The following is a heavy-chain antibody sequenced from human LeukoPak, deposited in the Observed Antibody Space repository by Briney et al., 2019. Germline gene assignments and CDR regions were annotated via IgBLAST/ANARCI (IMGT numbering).Heavy chain of an antibody. D-gene: IGHD5-18*01. CDR1: GGSISSGSYY. V-gene: IGHV4-39*01. CDR2: IYYSGST. Sequence: PSETLSLTCTVSGGSISSGSYYWGWIRQPPGKGLEWIGSIYYSGSTYYNPSLKSRVTISVDTSKNQFSLKLSSVTAADTAVYYCARHSSYGYGISAFDIWGQGTMVTVSS. CDR3: ARHSSYGYGISAFDI. J-gene: IGHJ3*02.